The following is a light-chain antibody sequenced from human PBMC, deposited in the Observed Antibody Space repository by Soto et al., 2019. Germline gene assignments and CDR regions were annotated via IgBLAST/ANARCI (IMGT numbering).Light chain of an antibody. CDR3: QSYDSSLSLYV. J-gene: IGLJ1*01. Sequence: QSVLTQPPSVSWAPGQMVTISCTGSSSNIGAGYDVHWYQQLPGTAPKLLIYGNSNRPSGVPDRFSGSKSGTSASLAITGLQAEDEADYYCQSYDSSLSLYVFGTGTKVTVL. V-gene: IGLV1-40*01. CDR1: SSNIGAGYD. CDR2: GNS.